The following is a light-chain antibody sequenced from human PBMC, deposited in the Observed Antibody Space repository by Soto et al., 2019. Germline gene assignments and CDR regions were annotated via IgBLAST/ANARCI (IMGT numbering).Light chain of an antibody. CDR3: QQYNNSPET. Sequence: EIVMTQSPATLSASPGERATLSCRASQSVSSNLAWYQQKPGQAPRLLIYGASTRATGIPARFSGSGSGTEFTLTISSLQSEDFAVYYCQQYNNSPETFGQGTKV. J-gene: IGKJ1*01. CDR2: GAS. V-gene: IGKV3-15*01. CDR1: QSVSSN.